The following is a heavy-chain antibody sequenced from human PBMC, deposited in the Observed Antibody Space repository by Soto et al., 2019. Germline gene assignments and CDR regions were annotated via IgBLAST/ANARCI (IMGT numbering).Heavy chain of an antibody. V-gene: IGHV1-18*01. J-gene: IGHJ4*02. CDR3: ARPTYSSSLYYFDY. D-gene: IGHD6-6*01. CDR2: ISAYNGNT. CDR1: GYTFTSYG. Sequence: ASVKVSCKASGYTFTSYGISWVRQAPGQGLEWMGWISAYNGNTNYAQKLQGRVTMTTDTSTSTAYMELRSLRSDDTAVYYCARPTYSSSLYYFDYWGQGTLVTVSS.